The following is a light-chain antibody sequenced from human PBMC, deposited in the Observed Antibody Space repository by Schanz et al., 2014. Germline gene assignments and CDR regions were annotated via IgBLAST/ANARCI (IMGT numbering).Light chain of an antibody. CDR1: QSVRATY. J-gene: IGKJ1*01. Sequence: EIVLTQSPGTLSLSPGERATLSCRASQSVRATYLAWYQQRPGQAPRLLFYGASSRASGIPDRFSGSGSGTDFSLTISRVEPEDSAVYYCQQYGESLWTFGPGTRVEIK. CDR3: QQYGESLWT. V-gene: IGKV3-20*01. CDR2: GAS.